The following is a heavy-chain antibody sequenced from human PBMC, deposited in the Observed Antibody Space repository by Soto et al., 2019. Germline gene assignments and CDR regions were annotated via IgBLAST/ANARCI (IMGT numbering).Heavy chain of an antibody. CDR2: ISGSGDST. V-gene: IGHV3-23*01. J-gene: IGHJ4*02. Sequence: GGSLRLSCAASGFTFSSYAMGWVRQAPGKGLEWVSGISGSGDSTYFADSVRGRFTISRDNSKNTLYLQMNSLRAEDTAVYYCAKELGYYYDSSGYQGDFDYWGQGTLVTVSS. CDR3: AKELGYYYDSSGYQGDFDY. CDR1: GFTFSSYA. D-gene: IGHD3-22*01.